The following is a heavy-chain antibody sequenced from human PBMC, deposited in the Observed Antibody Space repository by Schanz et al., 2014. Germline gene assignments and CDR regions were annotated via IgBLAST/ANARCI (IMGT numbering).Heavy chain of an antibody. CDR2: ISGLGEAT. D-gene: IGHD6-13*01. CDR1: GFTFTDHA. J-gene: IGHJ6*02. CDR3: TTQQLGSHYLYGMDV. V-gene: IGHV3-23*01. Sequence: EVQLLASGGGLVQPGGSLRLTCLTSGFTFTDHAMSWVRQAPGKGLEWVSTISGLGEATFYSDSVKGRFTVSRDNSKNIVYLQMNRLRAEDTAVYYCTTQQLGSHYLYGMDVWGQGTTVTVS.